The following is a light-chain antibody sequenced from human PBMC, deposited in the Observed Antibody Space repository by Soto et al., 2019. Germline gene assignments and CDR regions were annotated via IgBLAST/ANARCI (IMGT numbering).Light chain of an antibody. Sequence: EIVMTQSPATLSVSPGERATLSCRASQSVSSNLAWYQQKPGQAPRLLIYGASTRATGIPARFSGSGSGTEFTLTISSLQSEDFAVYYCQQYNNWPLTFGQGTRLEL. CDR3: QQYNNWPLT. CDR2: GAS. CDR1: QSVSSN. J-gene: IGKJ5*01. V-gene: IGKV3-15*01.